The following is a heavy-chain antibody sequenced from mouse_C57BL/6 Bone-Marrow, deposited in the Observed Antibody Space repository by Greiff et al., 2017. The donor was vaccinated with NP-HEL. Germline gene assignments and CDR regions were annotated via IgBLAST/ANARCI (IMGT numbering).Heavy chain of an antibody. Sequence: QVQLQQSGPELVKPGASVKLSCKASGYTFTSYDINWVKQRPGQGLEWIGWIYPRDGSTKYNEKFKGKATLTVDTSSSTAYMQLHSLTSEDSGVYFSERERGYYGTSPYFDYWGQGTTLTVSS. CDR2: IYPRDGST. V-gene: IGHV1-85*01. J-gene: IGHJ2*01. CDR1: GYTFTSYD. D-gene: IGHD1-1*01. CDR3: ERERGYYGTSPYFDY.